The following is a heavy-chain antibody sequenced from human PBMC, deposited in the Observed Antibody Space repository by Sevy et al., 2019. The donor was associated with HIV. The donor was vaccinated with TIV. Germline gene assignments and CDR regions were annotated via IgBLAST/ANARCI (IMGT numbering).Heavy chain of an antibody. V-gene: IGHV3-33*01. D-gene: IGHD3-9*01. CDR2: IWYDGSNK. CDR1: GFTFSSYG. J-gene: IGHJ6*02. CDR3: ARDFNGSYYDILTGYYKGFYYYYGMDV. Sequence: GGSLRLSCAASGFTFSSYGMHWVRQAPGKGLEWVAVIWYDGSNKYYAESVKGRFTISRDNSKNTLYLQMNSLRAEDRAVYYCARDFNGSYYDILTGYYKGFYYYYGMDVWGQGTTVTVSS.